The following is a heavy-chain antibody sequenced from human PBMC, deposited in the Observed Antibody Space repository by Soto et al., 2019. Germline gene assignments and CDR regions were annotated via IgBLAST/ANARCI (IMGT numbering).Heavy chain of an antibody. CDR3: ARGVYSGYDYGYYYYYMDV. D-gene: IGHD5-12*01. V-gene: IGHV1-69*02. CDR1: GGTFSSYT. Sequence: QVQLVQSGAEVKKPGSSVKVSCKASGGTFSSYTISWVRQAPGKGLEWMGRIIPILGIANYAQKFQGRVTISADEAASTAYMGLGRLGYEDTDVYYCARGVYSGYDYGYYYYYMDVWGKGTTVTVSS. J-gene: IGHJ6*03. CDR2: IIPILGIA.